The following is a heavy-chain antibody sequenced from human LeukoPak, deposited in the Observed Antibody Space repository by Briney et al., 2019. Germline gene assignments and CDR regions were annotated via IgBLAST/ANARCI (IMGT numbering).Heavy chain of an antibody. CDR1: GFTFGDYA. CDR2: IRSKAYGGTT. CDR3: TRAPPRGGYVRMCFDY. Sequence: GGSLRLSCTASGFTFGDYAMSWFRQAPGKGLEWVGFIRSKAYGGTTEYAASAKGRFTISRDDSKSIAYLQMNSLKTEDTAVYYCTRAPPRGGYVRMCFDYWGQGTLVTVSS. J-gene: IGHJ4*02. D-gene: IGHD5-12*01. V-gene: IGHV3-49*03.